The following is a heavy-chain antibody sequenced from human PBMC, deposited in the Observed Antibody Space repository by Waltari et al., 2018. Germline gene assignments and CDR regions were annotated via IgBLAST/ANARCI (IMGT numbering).Heavy chain of an antibody. CDR2: ISYDGSNK. J-gene: IGHJ3*02. CDR3: ARERNDAFDI. V-gene: IGHV3-30-3*01. CDR1: GFTFSSYA. D-gene: IGHD4-4*01. Sequence: QVQLVESGGGVVQPGRSLRLSCAACGFTFSSYAMHWPRQALGKGLEWVAVISYDGSNKYYADSVKGRFTIARDNSKNTLYLQMNSLRAEDTAVYYCARERNDAFDIWGQGTMVTVSS.